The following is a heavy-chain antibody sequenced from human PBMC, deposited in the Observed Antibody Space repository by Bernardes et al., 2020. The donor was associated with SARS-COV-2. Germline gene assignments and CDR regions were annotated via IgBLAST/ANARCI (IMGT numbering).Heavy chain of an antibody. CDR1: EGTLSGYT. Sequence: SMKVSCKSSEGTLSGYTISWVRQAPGQGLEWMGRIIPIPGITNFAQKFQGRVTITADRVTSTVYMDLSSLKSEDTAIYYCARAMTAMDPFEFWGQGTQVTVPS. D-gene: IGHD5-18*01. J-gene: IGHJ4*02. CDR2: IIPIPGIT. V-gene: IGHV1-69*02. CDR3: ARAMTAMDPFEF.